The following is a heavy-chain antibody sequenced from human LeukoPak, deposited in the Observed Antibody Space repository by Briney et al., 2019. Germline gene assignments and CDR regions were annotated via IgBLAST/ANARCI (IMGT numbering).Heavy chain of an antibody. CDR2: IWFDGSKT. J-gene: IGHJ3*02. D-gene: IGHD4-17*01. CDR3: ARYNGDYTAFDI. Sequence: PGGSLRLSCDASGFTFRNYGMHWVRQAPGKGLEWVAVIWFDGSKTNYIESVRGRVTISRDNSRATLSPQMNSLRVEDTAMYYCARYNGDYTAFDIWGHGTMVTVSS. CDR1: GFTFRNYG. V-gene: IGHV3-33*01.